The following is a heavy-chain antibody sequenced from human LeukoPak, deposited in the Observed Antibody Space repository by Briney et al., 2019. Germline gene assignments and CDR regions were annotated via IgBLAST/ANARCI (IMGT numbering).Heavy chain of an antibody. CDR1: GGSISSSSYY. CDR2: IYYSGST. J-gene: IGHJ4*02. V-gene: IGHV4-39*01. D-gene: IGHD3-22*01. CDR3: ARLQTITYYYDSSGYPAMVDY. Sequence: SETLSLTCTVSGGSISSSSYYWGWIRQPPGKGLEWIGSIYYSGSTYYNPSLKSRVTISVDTSKNQFSLKLSPVTAADTAVYYCARLQTITYYYDSSGYPAMVDYWGQGALVTVSS.